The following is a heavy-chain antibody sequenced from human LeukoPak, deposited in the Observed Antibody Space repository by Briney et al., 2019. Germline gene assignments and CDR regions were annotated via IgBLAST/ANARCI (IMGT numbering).Heavy chain of an antibody. CDR1: GYTFTSYY. CDR2: INPSGGST. D-gene: IGHD3-3*01. CDR3: ARVRYDFWSGYYY. V-gene: IGHV1-46*03. J-gene: IGHJ4*02. Sequence: ASVKVSCKASGYTFTSYYMHWVRQAPGQGLEWMGIINPSGGSTSYAQKFQGRVTTTRDTSTSTVYMELSGLRSEDTAVYYCARVRYDFWSGYYYWGQGTLVTVSS.